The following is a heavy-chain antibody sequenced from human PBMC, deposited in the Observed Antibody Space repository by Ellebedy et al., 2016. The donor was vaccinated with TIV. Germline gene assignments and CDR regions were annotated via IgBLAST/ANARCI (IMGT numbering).Heavy chain of an antibody. V-gene: IGHV3-48*04. CDR3: ARFENDYGDYDWFDP. Sequence: GESLKISCAASGFTFSSYSMNWVRQAPGKGLEWVSYISSSSSTIYYADSVKGRFTISRDNAKNSLYLQINSLRAEDTAVYYCARFENDYGDYDWFDPWGQGTLVTVSS. CDR2: ISSSSSTI. CDR1: GFTFSSYS. D-gene: IGHD4-17*01. J-gene: IGHJ5*02.